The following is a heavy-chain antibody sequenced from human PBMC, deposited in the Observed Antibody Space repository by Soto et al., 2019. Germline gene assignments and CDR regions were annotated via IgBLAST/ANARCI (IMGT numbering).Heavy chain of an antibody. V-gene: IGHV2-5*02. J-gene: IGHJ1*01. CDR2: IYWDDDK. D-gene: IGHD4-17*01. Sequence: QITLKESGPPLVKPTQTLTLTCTFSGFSLSTSGVGVGWIRQPPGKALEWLALIYWDDDKRYSPSLKSRLTITKDTSKNQVVLTMTNMDPVDTATYYCARSDYYGDLEYFQHWGQGTLVTVSS. CDR3: ARSDYYGDLEYFQH. CDR1: GFSLSTSGVG.